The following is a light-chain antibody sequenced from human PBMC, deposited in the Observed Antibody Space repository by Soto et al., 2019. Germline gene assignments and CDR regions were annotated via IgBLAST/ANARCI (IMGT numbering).Light chain of an antibody. J-gene: IGKJ5*01. V-gene: IGKV3D-20*02. CDR1: QSLGNTY. Sequence: EIVLTQSPGTLSLSPGESATLYCRASQSLGNTYLAWYQQKTGQAPRLLIYGASRRATGIPDRFSGSGSETDFTLTISSLEPEDFAVYYCQQRNNWPPGITFGQGTRLEI. CDR2: GAS. CDR3: QQRNNWPPGIT.